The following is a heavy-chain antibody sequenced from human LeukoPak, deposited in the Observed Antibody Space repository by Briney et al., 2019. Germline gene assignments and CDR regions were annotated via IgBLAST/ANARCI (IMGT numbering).Heavy chain of an antibody. CDR2: MNPNSGNT. D-gene: IGHD7-27*01. CDR3: ARAVGAGDDY. Sequence: ASVKVSCKASGYTFTGYYMHWVRQAPGQGLEWMGWMNPNSGNTGYAQKFQGRVTMTRNTSISTAYMELSSLRSEDTAVYYCARAVGAGDDYWGQGTLVTVSS. V-gene: IGHV1-8*02. CDR1: GYTFTGYY. J-gene: IGHJ4*02.